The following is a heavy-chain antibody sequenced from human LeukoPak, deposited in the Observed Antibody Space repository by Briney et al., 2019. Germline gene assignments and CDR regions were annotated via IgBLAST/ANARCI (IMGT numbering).Heavy chain of an antibody. V-gene: IGHV3-15*01. CDR1: GFIFSNAW. CDR2: IKSKTDGGTT. J-gene: IGHJ3*02. Sequence: MTGGSLRLSCAASGFIFSNAWTNWVRQAPGKGLEWVGCIKSKTDGGTTDNAAPVKGRVTMSRDDSKNTLYLQMNSLKTEDTAVYYCTTGLNAFDIWGQGTIVTVSS. CDR3: TTGLNAFDI.